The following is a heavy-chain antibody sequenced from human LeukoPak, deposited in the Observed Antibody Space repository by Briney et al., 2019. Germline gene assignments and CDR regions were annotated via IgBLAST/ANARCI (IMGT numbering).Heavy chain of an antibody. CDR1: GFIFSNAW. V-gene: IGHV3-15*01. D-gene: IGHD3-10*01. CDR2: IKSKTDGGTT. J-gene: IGHJ4*02. Sequence: PGGSLRLSCAASGFIFSNAWMTWVRQAPGKGLEWVGRIKSKTDGGTTEYAARGKGRFAIARDESTNKLDLQMNSLKTEDTAVYYCATGPGYSGSGQWGQGALVTVSS. CDR3: ATGPGYSGSGQ.